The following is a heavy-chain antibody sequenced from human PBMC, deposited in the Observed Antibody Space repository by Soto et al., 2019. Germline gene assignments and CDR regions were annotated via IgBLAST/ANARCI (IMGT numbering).Heavy chain of an antibody. D-gene: IGHD2-2*02. CDR1: GYTFTSYD. Sequence: ASVKVSCKASGYTFTSYDINWVRQATGQGLEWMGWMNPNSGNTGYAQKFQGRVTMTRNTSISTAYMELSSLRSEDTAVYYCARGLCSSTSCYIMEAGDIWGQGTMVTVSS. V-gene: IGHV1-8*01. J-gene: IGHJ3*02. CDR3: ARGLCSSTSCYIMEAGDI. CDR2: MNPNSGNT.